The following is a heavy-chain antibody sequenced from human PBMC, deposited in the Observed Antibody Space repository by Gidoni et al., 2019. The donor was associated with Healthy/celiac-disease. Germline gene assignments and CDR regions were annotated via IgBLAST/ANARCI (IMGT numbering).Heavy chain of an antibody. CDR2: ISSSSSTI. CDR3: ARDLAGSGSYYLIDY. CDR1: GFTFSSYS. V-gene: IGHV3-48*01. J-gene: IGHJ4*02. Sequence: EVQLVESGGGLVQPGGSLRLSCAASGFTFSSYSMNWVRQAPGKGLEWVSYISSSSSTIYYADSVKGRFTISRDNAKNSLYLQMNSLRAEDTAVYYCARDLAGSGSYYLIDYWGQGTLVTVSS. D-gene: IGHD3-10*01.